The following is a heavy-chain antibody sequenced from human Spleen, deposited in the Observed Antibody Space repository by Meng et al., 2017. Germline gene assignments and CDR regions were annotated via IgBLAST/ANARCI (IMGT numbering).Heavy chain of an antibody. CDR2: IYYSGST. CDR3: ASDGVLRYFVWLHHPPRHFDF. J-gene: IGHJ4*02. CDR1: GGSISSGGYY. V-gene: IGHV4-31*03. D-gene: IGHD3-9*01. Sequence: SETLSLTCTVSGGSISSGGYYWSWIRQRPGKGLEWIGYIYYSGSTYYNPSLKSRVTISVDTSKNQFSLKLSSVPAADTDVSYCASDGVLRYFVWLHHPPRHFDFWGQGTLVTVSS.